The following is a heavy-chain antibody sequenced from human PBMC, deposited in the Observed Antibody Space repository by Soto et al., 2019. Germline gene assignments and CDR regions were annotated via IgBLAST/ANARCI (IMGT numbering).Heavy chain of an antibody. J-gene: IGHJ3*02. CDR2: IYYSGST. CDR1: GGSISSYY. V-gene: IGHV4-59*08. Sequence: QVQLQESGPGLVKPSETLSLTCTVSGGSISSYYWSWIRQPPGKGLEWIGYIYYSGSTNYNPSLKSRVTISVDTSKNQCSLKLSSVTAADTAVYYCASSGYSSRGAFDIWGQGTMVTVSS. CDR3: ASSGYSSRGAFDI. D-gene: IGHD6-13*01.